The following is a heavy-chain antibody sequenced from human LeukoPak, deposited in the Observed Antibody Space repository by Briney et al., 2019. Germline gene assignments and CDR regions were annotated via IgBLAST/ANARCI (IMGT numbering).Heavy chain of an antibody. CDR3: TRVDNGGHFDY. J-gene: IGHJ4*02. D-gene: IGHD2-8*01. Sequence: SETLSLTCSVSGASINDYYWTWIRQPPGKGLEWIGYVYHTGTSGYHPSLKSRVAMSLDTSKNQVSLKLRSVTAADTAVYFCTRVDNGGHFDYWGQGTLVTVSS. CDR2: VYHTGTS. V-gene: IGHV4-59*01. CDR1: GASINDYY.